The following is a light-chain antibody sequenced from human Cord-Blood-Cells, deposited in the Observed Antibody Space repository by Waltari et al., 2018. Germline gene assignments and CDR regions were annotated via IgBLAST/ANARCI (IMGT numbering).Light chain of an antibody. CDR1: SSHVGGYNY. CDR3: CSYAGSYV. V-gene: IGLV2-11*01. J-gene: IGLJ1*01. Sequence: QSALTQPRPVSGSPGQSVTTSCTGTSSHVGGYNYVSWYQQHPGKAPKLMIHDVSKRPSGVPDRFSGSKSGNTASLTISGLQAEDEADYYCCSYAGSYVFGTGTKVTVL. CDR2: DVS.